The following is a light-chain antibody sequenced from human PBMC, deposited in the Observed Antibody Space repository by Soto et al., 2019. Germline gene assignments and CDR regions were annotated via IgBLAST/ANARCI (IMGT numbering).Light chain of an antibody. Sequence: EIVLTQSPGTLSLSPGERATLSCRASQSINSRYLAWYQQKPGQAPRLLIYGASRRDTGIPDRFSGSGSGTDFPLTSSRLEPEDFAEYYCQQFGSSPGFTFGPGTIVDIK. CDR2: GAS. CDR3: QQFGSSPGFT. J-gene: IGKJ3*01. CDR1: QSINSRY. V-gene: IGKV3-20*01.